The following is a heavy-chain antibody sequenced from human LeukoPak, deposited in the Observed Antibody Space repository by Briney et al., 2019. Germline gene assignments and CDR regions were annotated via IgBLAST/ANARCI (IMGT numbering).Heavy chain of an antibody. J-gene: IGHJ2*01. CDR2: ISYDGSNK. D-gene: IGHD4/OR15-4a*01. CDR1: GFTFSSYA. V-gene: IGHV3-30-3*01. Sequence: GGSLRLSCAASGFTFSSYAMHWVRQAPGKGLEWVAVISYDGSNKYYADSVKGRFTISRDNSKNTLHLDLSTLRVADTPMYYCANLLGDNPLRWYFDLWGRGTLVTVSS. CDR3: ANLLGDNPLRWYFDL.